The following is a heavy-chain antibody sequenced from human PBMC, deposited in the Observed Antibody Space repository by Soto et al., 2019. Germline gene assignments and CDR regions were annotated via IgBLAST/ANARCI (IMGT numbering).Heavy chain of an antibody. V-gene: IGHV3-30-3*01. CDR1: GFTFSSYA. CDR2: ISYDGSNK. D-gene: IGHD2-2*02. J-gene: IGHJ4*02. Sequence: QVQLVESGGGVVQPGRSLRLSCAASGFTFSSYAMHWVRQAPGKGLEWVAVISYDGSNKYYADSVKGRFTISRDNFKNTLYLQMNSLRAEDTAVYYCARGYCSSTSCYTGGSLRYWGQGTLVTVSS. CDR3: ARGYCSSTSCYTGGSLRY.